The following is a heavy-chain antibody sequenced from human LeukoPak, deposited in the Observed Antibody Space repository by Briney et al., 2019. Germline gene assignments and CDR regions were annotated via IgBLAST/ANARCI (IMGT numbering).Heavy chain of an antibody. CDR1: GGSISSYY. J-gene: IGHJ4*02. D-gene: IGHD1-26*01. Sequence: SETLSLTCTVSGGSISSYYWSWIRQPAGKGLEWIGRIYTSGSTNYNPSLKSRVTMSVDTSKNQFSLKLSSVTAADTAVYYCARAKVGATPLGVYFDHWGQGTLVTVSS. V-gene: IGHV4-4*07. CDR3: ARAKVGATPLGVYFDH. CDR2: IYTSGST.